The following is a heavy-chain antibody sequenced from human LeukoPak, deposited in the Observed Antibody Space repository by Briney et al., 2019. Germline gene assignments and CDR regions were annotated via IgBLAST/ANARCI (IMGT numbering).Heavy chain of an antibody. Sequence: SETLSLTCTVSGGSISSYYWSWIRQPAGKGLEWIGRIYTSGSTNYNPSLKSRVTMSVDTSKNQFSLKLSSVTAADTAVYYCAREIQQLVHYYYYYYMDVWGKGTTVTISS. J-gene: IGHJ6*03. CDR2: IYTSGST. CDR3: AREIQQLVHYYYYYYMDV. CDR1: GGSISSYY. D-gene: IGHD6-13*01. V-gene: IGHV4-4*07.